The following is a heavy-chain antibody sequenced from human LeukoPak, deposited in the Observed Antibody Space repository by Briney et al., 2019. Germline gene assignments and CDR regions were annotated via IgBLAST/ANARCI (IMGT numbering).Heavy chain of an antibody. Sequence: GGSLRLSCAASGFTFSSYSMNWVRQAPGKGLEWVSYISSSSSTIYYADSVKGRFTISRDNAKNSLYLQMSSLRAEDTAVYYCARVRDYYYYMDVWGKGTTVTVSS. CDR2: ISSSSSTI. CDR3: ARVRDYYYYMDV. J-gene: IGHJ6*03. CDR1: GFTFSSYS. V-gene: IGHV3-48*04.